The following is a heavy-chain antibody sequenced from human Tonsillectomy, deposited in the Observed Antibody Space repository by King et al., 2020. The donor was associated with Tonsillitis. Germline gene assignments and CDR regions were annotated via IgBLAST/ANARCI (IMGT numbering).Heavy chain of an antibody. CDR1: GFTLSSYG. J-gene: IGHJ6*01. V-gene: IGHV3-30*18. Sequence: VQLVESGGGVVQPGRSLRLSCAASGFTLSSYGMHWVRQAPGKGLEWVAVISYDGSNKYHADSVKGRFTISRDNSKNTLYLQMNSLRAEDTAVYYCANGISGTIFGVVSDYYFYGMYVWGQGTPVIVSP. D-gene: IGHD3-3*01. CDR2: ISYDGSNK. CDR3: ANGISGTIFGVVSDYYFYGMYV.